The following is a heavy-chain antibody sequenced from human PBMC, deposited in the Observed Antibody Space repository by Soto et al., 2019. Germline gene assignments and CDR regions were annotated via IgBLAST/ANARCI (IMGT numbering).Heavy chain of an antibody. Sequence: EVQLVESGGGLVQPGGSLRLSCAASGFTFSNYWMSWVRQAPGKGLEWVANIKQDGSENYYVDSVKGRFTTSRDNTKNSFYLQMNSLRAEATAVYYCARDHINGWKFAYWGRGTLVTVSS. D-gene: IGHD6-19*01. CDR2: IKQDGSEN. V-gene: IGHV3-7*01. CDR3: ARDHINGWKFAY. J-gene: IGHJ4*02. CDR1: GFTFSNYW.